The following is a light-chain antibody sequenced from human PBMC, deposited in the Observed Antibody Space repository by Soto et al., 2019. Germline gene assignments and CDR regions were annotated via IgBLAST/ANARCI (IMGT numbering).Light chain of an antibody. J-gene: IGKJ3*01. CDR2: GTS. Sequence: EIVLTQSPGTLSLSPGERATLSCRASQSVNSIYLAWYQQKPGQAPRLLIYGTSSRATGIPDRFSGSGSGTDFTLTIGRLEPEDFAVYYCQQYGSSPFTFGPGTKVDIK. CDR1: QSVNSIY. CDR3: QQYGSSPFT. V-gene: IGKV3-20*01.